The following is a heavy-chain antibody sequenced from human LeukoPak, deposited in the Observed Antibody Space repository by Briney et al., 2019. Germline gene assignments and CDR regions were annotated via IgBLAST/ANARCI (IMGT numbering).Heavy chain of an antibody. V-gene: IGHV1-2*02. Sequence: GASVKVSCKASGYTFTGYYMHWVRQAPGQGLEWMGWINPNSGGTNYAQKFQGRVTMTRDTSINTAYMELSRLRSDDTAVYYCARDWDVVVPAAIEDTDYWGQGTLVTVSS. CDR3: ARDWDVVVPAAIEDTDY. CDR2: INPNSGGT. J-gene: IGHJ4*02. CDR1: GYTFTGYY. D-gene: IGHD2-2*02.